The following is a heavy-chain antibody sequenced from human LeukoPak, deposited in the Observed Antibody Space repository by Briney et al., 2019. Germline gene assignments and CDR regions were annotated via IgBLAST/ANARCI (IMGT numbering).Heavy chain of an antibody. CDR2: INHTGST. D-gene: IGHD3-9*01. J-gene: IGHJ4*02. V-gene: IGHV4-34*01. CDR1: GGSLSGAY. Sequence: PSETLSLTCTVQGGSLSGAYWTWIRQPPGRGLEWIGEINHTGSTNYNPSFKSRVTMSADTPKNQFSLNLTSVTAADTALYYCARGPVRLARPYDFWGQGTLVTVSS. CDR3: ARGPVRLARPYDF.